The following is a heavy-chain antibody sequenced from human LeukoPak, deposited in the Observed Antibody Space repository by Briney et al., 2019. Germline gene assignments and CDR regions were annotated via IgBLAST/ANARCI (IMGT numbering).Heavy chain of an antibody. D-gene: IGHD5-24*01. CDR3: ARGWLQFDY. J-gene: IGHJ4*01. CDR2: ITSNGDST. CDR1: VLNLSICD. V-gene: IGHV3-64*01. Sequence: GGSQRLSCTPSVLNLSICDMLCVRQAPGKGLEYVSGITSNGDSTYYGNSVKGRFTISRDNSKNTLYLQMGSLRPEDMAVYYCARGWLQFDYWGHGTLVTVSS.